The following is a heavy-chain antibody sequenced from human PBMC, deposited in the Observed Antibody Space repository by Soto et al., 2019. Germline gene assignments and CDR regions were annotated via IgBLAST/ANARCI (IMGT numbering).Heavy chain of an antibody. CDR1: GYTFTSYG. V-gene: IGHV1-18*01. CDR3: ARESRYCSGGSCYFLPGIDY. CDR2: ISAYNGIK. J-gene: IGHJ4*02. D-gene: IGHD2-15*01. Sequence: GASVKVSCKASGYTFTSYGISWVRQAPGQGLEWMGRISAYNGIKYYAQKFQGRVTITADESTSTAYMELSSLRSEDTAVYYCARESRYCSGGSCYFLPGIDYWGQGTLVTVSS.